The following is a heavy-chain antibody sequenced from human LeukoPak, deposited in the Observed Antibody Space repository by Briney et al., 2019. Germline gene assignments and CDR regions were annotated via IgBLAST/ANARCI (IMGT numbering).Heavy chain of an antibody. V-gene: IGHV4-34*01. D-gene: IGHD1-26*01. CDR3: AKARSGSYYPY. CDR2: INHSGST. Sequence: PSETLPLTCAVYGVSLHCYYWRWIRQPPGKGLEWIGEINHSGSTNYNPSLKSRVTISVDTSKNQFSLKLSSVTAADTAVYYCAKARSGSYYPYWGQGTLVTVSS. J-gene: IGHJ4*02. CDR1: GVSLHCYY.